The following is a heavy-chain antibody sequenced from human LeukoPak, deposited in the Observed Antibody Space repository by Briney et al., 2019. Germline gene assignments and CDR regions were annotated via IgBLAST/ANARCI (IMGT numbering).Heavy chain of an antibody. CDR2: ISYDGNNK. Sequence: GGSLRLSCAASGXSFSNYVMYWVRQAPRKGLEWVAVISYDGNNKYYADSVKGRLTISRDNSKNTLYLQMSSLRGEDTAVYYCAKGLQVAEPPDYWGQGILVTVSS. D-gene: IGHD2-15*01. CDR1: GXSFSNYV. V-gene: IGHV3-30*18. J-gene: IGHJ4*02. CDR3: AKGLQVAEPPDY.